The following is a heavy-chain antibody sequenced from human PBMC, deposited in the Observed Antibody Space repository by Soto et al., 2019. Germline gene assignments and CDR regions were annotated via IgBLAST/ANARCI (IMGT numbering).Heavy chain of an antibody. J-gene: IGHJ4*02. CDR3: ARDQESITDRILQY. V-gene: IGHV1-18*01. CDR2: ISAYNGNA. D-gene: IGHD3-10*01. CDR1: GDTFASFG. Sequence: ASVKVSCKASGDTFASFGFSWVRQAPGQGLEWLGWISAYNGNAHYAQKVRDRVTLTTDTSTNTAYMELRSLTSDDTAVYYCARDQESITDRILQYWGQGTRVTVSS.